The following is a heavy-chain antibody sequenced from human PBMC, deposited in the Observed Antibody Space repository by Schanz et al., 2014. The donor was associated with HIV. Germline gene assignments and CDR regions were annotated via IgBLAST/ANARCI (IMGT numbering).Heavy chain of an antibody. Sequence: QVPLQESGPGLVKPSETLSLTCTGSGGSISTYYGSWIRQPPGKGLEWIGYIDYSGSTNYKPSLKSRVTISVDTSKNQFALKLSSVPAADTAVYYCARGYYDSSGYIHAFDIWGQGTMVSVSS. V-gene: IGHV4-59*01. CDR3: ARGYYDSSGYIHAFDI. CDR1: GGSISTYY. J-gene: IGHJ3*02. CDR2: IDYSGST. D-gene: IGHD3-22*01.